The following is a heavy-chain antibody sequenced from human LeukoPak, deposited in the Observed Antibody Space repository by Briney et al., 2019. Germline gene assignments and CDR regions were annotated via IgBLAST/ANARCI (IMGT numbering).Heavy chain of an antibody. J-gene: IGHJ4*02. CDR1: GYTFTSYD. CDR3: AKRGYSYGDFDY. V-gene: IGHV1-8*01. CDR2: MNPNSGDT. D-gene: IGHD5-18*01. Sequence: GASVKVSCKASGYTFTSYDINWVRQATGEGLEWMGWMNPNSGDTGYAQKFQGRVTMTRNTSISTAYMELSSLRSEDTAVYYCAKRGYSYGDFDYWGQGALVTVYS.